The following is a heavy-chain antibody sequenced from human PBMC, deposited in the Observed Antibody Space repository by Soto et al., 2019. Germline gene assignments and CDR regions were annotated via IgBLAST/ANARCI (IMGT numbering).Heavy chain of an antibody. V-gene: IGHV4-61*03. Sequence: QVQLEESGPGLVKPSETLSLTCSVAGGSFTSSPSYWDWIRQRPKKRLEWIGYVFYSGSTNYNPSLESRVTISLDISKIDFSLRMRSVTAADTALYYCVIEVYSHPDAWGQCTLITVSS. CDR1: GGSFTSSPSY. CDR2: VFYSGST. J-gene: IGHJ1*01. D-gene: IGHD5-18*01. CDR3: VIEVYSHPDA.